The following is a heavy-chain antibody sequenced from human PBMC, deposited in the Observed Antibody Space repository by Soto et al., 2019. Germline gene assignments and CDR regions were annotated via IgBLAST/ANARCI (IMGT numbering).Heavy chain of an antibody. CDR3: AKDEPPRFGSGWYVGAFDI. CDR2: ISGSGGST. J-gene: IGHJ3*02. D-gene: IGHD6-19*01. V-gene: IGHV3-23*01. Sequence: EVQLLESGGGLVQPGGSLRLSCAASGFTFSSYAMSWVRQAPGKGLEWVSAISGSGGSTYYADSVKGRFTISRDNSKNTLYLQINSLRAEDTAVYYCAKDEPPRFGSGWYVGAFDIWGQGTMVTVSS. CDR1: GFTFSSYA.